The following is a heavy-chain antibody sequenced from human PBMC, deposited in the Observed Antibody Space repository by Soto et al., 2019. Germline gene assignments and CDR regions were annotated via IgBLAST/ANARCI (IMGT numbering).Heavy chain of an antibody. V-gene: IGHV3-23*01. Sequence: EVQLLESGGALVQPGGSLRLSCTASGFIFSDYAMNWVRQAPGKRLEWVSSFTGTSGHTYYADSVKGRFTISRDNSKNTVYLQRSRLRAEDTAVYSCAKGARQACGDATCSPVDYWGEGTLVDVSS. CDR2: FTGTSGHT. D-gene: IGHD2-21*01. CDR3: AKGARQACGDATCSPVDY. CDR1: GFIFSDYA. J-gene: IGHJ4*02.